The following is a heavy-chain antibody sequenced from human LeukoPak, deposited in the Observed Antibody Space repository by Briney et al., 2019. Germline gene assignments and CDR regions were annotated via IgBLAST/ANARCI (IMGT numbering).Heavy chain of an antibody. V-gene: IGHV4-31*03. CDR1: GGSLSSGGYY. CDR3: ARSFASRPHYYDSSGYYFFDS. CDR2: IYYSGST. D-gene: IGHD3-22*01. Sequence: PSETLSLTCTVSGGSLSSGGYYWSWIRQHPGKGLEWIGYIYYSGSTYYNPSLKSRVTISVDTSKNQFSLKLSCVTAADTAVYYCARSFASRPHYYDSSGYYFFDSWGQGTLVTVSS. J-gene: IGHJ4*02.